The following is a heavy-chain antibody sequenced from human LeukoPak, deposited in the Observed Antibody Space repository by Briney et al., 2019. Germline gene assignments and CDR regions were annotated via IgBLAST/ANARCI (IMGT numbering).Heavy chain of an antibody. CDR1: GFTFNNYV. V-gene: IGHV3-23*01. CDR3: VATRVCGGVLLRPNCLYFEN. D-gene: IGHD2-21*01. CDR2: IDYSGGNT. Sequence: GGSLRLSCAASGFTFNNYVMSWVRQAPGKGLEWVSGIDYSGGNTNYADSVVGAFTVSRDNSKNTLYLQINSLTAEDTAVYYCVATRVCGGVLLRPNCLYFENWGQGTLVSVSS. J-gene: IGHJ4*02.